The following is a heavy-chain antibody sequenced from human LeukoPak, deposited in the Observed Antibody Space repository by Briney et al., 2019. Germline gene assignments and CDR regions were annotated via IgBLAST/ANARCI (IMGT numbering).Heavy chain of an antibody. CDR2: ISYDGSNK. D-gene: IGHD5-18*01. CDR1: GFTFSSYA. V-gene: IGHV3-30*04. Sequence: GGSLRLSCAASGFTFSSYAMHWVRQAPGKGLEWVAVISYDGSNKYYADSVKGRFTISRDNSKNTLYLQMNSLRAEDTAVYYCARAGGYSYGSGHFDYWGQGTLVTVSS. J-gene: IGHJ4*02. CDR3: ARAGGYSYGSGHFDY.